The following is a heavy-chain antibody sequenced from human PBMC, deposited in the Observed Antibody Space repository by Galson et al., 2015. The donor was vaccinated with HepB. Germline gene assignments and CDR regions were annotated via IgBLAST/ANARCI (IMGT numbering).Heavy chain of an antibody. Sequence: SLRLSCAASGFTFSTYAIHWVRQAPGKGLDWVAVISFDGNKVYYADSVKGRFTISRDNSKNTLYLRINSLRAEDTAVYYCARGDSYFGSGTFSPGHYWGQGTLVTVSS. CDR2: ISFDGNKV. CDR3: ARGDSYFGSGTFSPGHY. V-gene: IGHV3-30-3*01. D-gene: IGHD3-10*01. CDR1: GFTFSTYA. J-gene: IGHJ4*02.